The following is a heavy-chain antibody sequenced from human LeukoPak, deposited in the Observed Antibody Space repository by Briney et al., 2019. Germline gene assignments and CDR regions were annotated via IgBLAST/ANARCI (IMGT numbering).Heavy chain of an antibody. J-gene: IGHJ4*02. CDR1: GFTFSNAW. D-gene: IGHD3-10*01. CDR3: AKEFWREWFGELFPQPYYFDY. CDR2: IKSKTDGGTT. Sequence: GGSLRLSCAASGFTFSNAWMSWVRQAPGKGLEWVGRIKSKTDGGTTDYAAPVKGRFTISRDNSKNTLYLQMNSLRAEDTAVYYCAKEFWREWFGELFPQPYYFDYWGQGTLVTVSS. V-gene: IGHV3-15*01.